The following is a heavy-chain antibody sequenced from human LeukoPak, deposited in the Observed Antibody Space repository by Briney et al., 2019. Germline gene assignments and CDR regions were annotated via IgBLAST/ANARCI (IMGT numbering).Heavy chain of an antibody. Sequence: SETLSLTCTVSGGSISSDYWSWIRQPPGKGLEWIGYCHYSGSTNSNPSLSGRVTFSVDRPKNQFSLKLTSVTAADTAVYYCARHKISGRSSYFDYWGRGTLVTVSS. CDR3: ARHKISGRSSYFDY. J-gene: IGHJ4*02. D-gene: IGHD6-6*01. CDR2: CHYSGST. CDR1: GGSISSDY. V-gene: IGHV4-59*08.